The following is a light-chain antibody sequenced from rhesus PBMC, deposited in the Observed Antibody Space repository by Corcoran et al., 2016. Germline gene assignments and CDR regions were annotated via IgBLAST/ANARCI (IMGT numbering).Light chain of an antibody. CDR3: QQGYSTPPT. Sequence: DIQMSQSPSSLSASVGDRVTITCRASQGISSYLNWYQQKPGKAPKLLIYSANSLASGVPSMFSGSGSGTDYTLTISSLQPEDFATYYCQQGYSTPPTFGGGTKVEIK. CDR2: SAN. CDR1: QGISSY. J-gene: IGKJ4*01. V-gene: IGKV1-32*03.